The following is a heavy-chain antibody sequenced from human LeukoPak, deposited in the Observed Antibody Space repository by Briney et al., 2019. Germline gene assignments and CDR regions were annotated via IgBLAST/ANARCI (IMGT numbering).Heavy chain of an antibody. CDR3: ARLHDYGKYYYGMDV. CDR1: GGSISSGGYY. Sequence: SQTLSLTCTVSGGSISSGGYYWSWIRQHPGKGLEWIGYIYYSGSTYYNPSLKSRVTISVDTSKNQFSLKLSSVTAADTAVYYCARLHDYGKYYYGMDVWGQGTTVTVSS. J-gene: IGHJ6*02. V-gene: IGHV4-31*03. D-gene: IGHD4-17*01. CDR2: IYYSGST.